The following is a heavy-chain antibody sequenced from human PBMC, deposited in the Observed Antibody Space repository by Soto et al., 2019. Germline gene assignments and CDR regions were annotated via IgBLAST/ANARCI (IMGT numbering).Heavy chain of an antibody. D-gene: IGHD6-13*01. J-gene: IGHJ6*02. CDR1: GGSVSSGSYY. CDR3: AIGSCSWRRYVMDV. CDR2: IYYSGST. Sequence: SETLSLTCTVSGGSVSSGSYYWSWIRQPPGKGLEWIGYIYYSGSTNYNPSLKSRVTISADTSKNQFSLKLSSVTAADTAVYYCAIGSCSWRRYVMDVWGQGTTVTVSS. V-gene: IGHV4-61*01.